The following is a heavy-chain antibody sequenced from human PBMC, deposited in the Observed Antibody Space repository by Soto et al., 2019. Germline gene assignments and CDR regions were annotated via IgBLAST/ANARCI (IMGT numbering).Heavy chain of an antibody. CDR1: GGTFSSYA. D-gene: IGHD2-15*01. Sequence: SVKVSCKASGGTFSSYAISWVRQAPGQGLEWMGGIIPIFGTANYAQKFQGRVTITADESTSTAYMELSSLRSEDTAVYYCARVTRLLRVIVVVVAATTPYYYYYGMDVWGQGTTVTVSS. J-gene: IGHJ6*02. CDR2: IIPIFGTA. V-gene: IGHV1-69*13. CDR3: ARVTRLLRVIVVVVAATTPYYYYYGMDV.